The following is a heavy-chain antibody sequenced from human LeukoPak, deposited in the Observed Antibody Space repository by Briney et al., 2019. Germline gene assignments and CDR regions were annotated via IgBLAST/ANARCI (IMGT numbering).Heavy chain of an antibody. Sequence: GGSLRLSCAASGFTFSSYAMSWVCQAPGKGLEWVSAISGSGGSTYYADSVKGRFTISRVNSKNTLELQMKSLRAEDTAIYYCAKGWSGYFRSPFDFWGQGTMVTVSS. CDR2: ISGSGGST. V-gene: IGHV3-23*01. J-gene: IGHJ3*01. CDR1: GFTFSSYA. CDR3: AKGWSGYFRSPFDF. D-gene: IGHD3-3*01.